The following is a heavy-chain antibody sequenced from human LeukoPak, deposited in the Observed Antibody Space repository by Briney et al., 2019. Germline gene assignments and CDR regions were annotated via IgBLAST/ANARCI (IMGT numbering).Heavy chain of an antibody. J-gene: IGHJ4*02. CDR2: IIPIFGTA. V-gene: IGHV1-69*01. D-gene: IGHD7-27*01. CDR1: GGTFSSYA. CDR3: ANDELTGVDY. Sequence: VASVKVSCKASGGTFSSYAISWVRQAPGQGLEWMGGIIPIFGTANYAQKFQGRVTITADESTSTAYMELSSVRSEDTAVYYCANDELTGVDYWGQGTLVTVSS.